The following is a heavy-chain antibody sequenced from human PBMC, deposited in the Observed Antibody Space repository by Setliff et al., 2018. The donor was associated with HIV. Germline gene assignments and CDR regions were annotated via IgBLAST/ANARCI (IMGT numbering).Heavy chain of an antibody. CDR1: GYTFTTSG. Sequence: ASVKVSCKTSGYTFTTSGISWVRQAPGQGLEWMGWINTDTGNPMYAQGYTGRFVLSLDTSVSTAFLQISSLKAEDTAVYYCAAMIVNYYYMDVWGKGTTVTVSS. CDR3: AAMIVNYYYMDV. V-gene: IGHV7-4-1*02. J-gene: IGHJ6*03. D-gene: IGHD3-22*01. CDR2: INTDTGNP.